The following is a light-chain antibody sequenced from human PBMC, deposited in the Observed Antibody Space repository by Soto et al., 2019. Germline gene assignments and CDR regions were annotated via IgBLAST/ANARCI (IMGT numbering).Light chain of an antibody. J-gene: IGLJ1*01. Sequence: QSALTQPASVSGSPGQSITISCTGTSSDVGSHNYVSWYQQHPGKAPKLIIFEVNSRPSGVSNRFSGSKSGSAASPTISGLQAEDEADYYCSSYSSTSTPYVFGGGTKVTVL. CDR3: SSYSSTSTPYV. V-gene: IGLV2-14*01. CDR2: EVN. CDR1: SSDVGSHNY.